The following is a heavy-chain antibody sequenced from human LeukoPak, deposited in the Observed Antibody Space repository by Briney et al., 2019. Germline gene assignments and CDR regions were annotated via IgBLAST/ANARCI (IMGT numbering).Heavy chain of an antibody. CDR2: ISGSGGST. Sequence: GGSLRLSCAASGFTFSSYAISWVRQAPGKGLEWVSAISGSGGSTYYADSVKGRFTISRDNSKNTLYLQMNSLRAEDTAVYYCARWYCSSTTCYYDYWGQGTLVTVSS. CDR1: GFTFSSYA. V-gene: IGHV3-23*01. J-gene: IGHJ4*02. CDR3: ARWYCSSTTCYYDY. D-gene: IGHD2-2*01.